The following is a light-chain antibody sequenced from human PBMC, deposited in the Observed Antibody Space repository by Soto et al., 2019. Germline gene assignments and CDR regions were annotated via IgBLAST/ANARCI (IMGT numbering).Light chain of an antibody. J-gene: IGKJ4*01. V-gene: IGKV3-15*01. Sequence: ERVMTQSPATLSVSPGERTTLSCRASQSVGSDLAWYQQKPGQAPRLLIYGASTRATDIPARFSGSGSETEFTLTISSLQSEDFAVYYCHQYSSWPLTFGGGTKVEI. CDR3: HQYSSWPLT. CDR2: GAS. CDR1: QSVGSD.